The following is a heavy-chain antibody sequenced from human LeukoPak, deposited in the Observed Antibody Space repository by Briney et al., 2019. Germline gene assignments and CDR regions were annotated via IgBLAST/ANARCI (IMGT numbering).Heavy chain of an antibody. V-gene: IGHV3-9*01. CDR3: AKDINYYGSGSYDY. CDR2: ISWNSGSI. CDR1: GFTFDDHA. J-gene: IGHJ4*02. Sequence: PGGSLRLSCAASGFTFDDHAMHWVRQAPGKGLEWVSGISWNSGSIGYADSVKGRFTISRDNAKNSLYLQMNSLRAEDTALYYCAKDINYYGSGSYDYWGQGTLVTVSS. D-gene: IGHD3-10*01.